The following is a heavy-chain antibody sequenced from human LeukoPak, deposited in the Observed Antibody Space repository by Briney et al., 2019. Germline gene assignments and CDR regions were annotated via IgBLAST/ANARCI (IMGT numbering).Heavy chain of an antibody. J-gene: IGHJ5*02. V-gene: IGHV3-23*01. Sequence: PGGSLRLSCVASGFTFSSYTMSWVRQAPGEGLEWVSALNAGGGSTHYADSVRGRFTISRDNSKNTLYLQMNSLRAEDTAVYYCAKDRPGYSYGHRWGQGTLVTVSS. D-gene: IGHD5-18*01. CDR3: AKDRPGYSYGHR. CDR1: GFTFSSYT. CDR2: LNAGGGST.